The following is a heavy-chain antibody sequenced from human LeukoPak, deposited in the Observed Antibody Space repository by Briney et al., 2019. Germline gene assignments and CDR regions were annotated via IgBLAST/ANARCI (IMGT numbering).Heavy chain of an antibody. D-gene: IGHD4-23*01. CDR1: GGSISSGDYY. CDR2: IYYSGST. V-gene: IGHV4-30-4*08. Sequence: WQTLSLTCTVSGGSISSGDYYWSWIREPPGKGLEWIGYIYYSGSTYYNPSLKSRVTISVDTSKNQFSLKLSSVTAADTAVYYCAGFTVVTREDAFDIWGQGTMVTVSS. J-gene: IGHJ3*02. CDR3: AGFTVVTREDAFDI.